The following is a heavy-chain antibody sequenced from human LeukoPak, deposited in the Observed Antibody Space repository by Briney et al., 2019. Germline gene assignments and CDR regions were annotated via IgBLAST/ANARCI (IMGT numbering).Heavy chain of an antibody. Sequence: PGGSLRLSCAASGFTSSSYAMSWVRQAPGKGLEWVSGISGSGGSTYYADSVKGRFTLSRDNSKNTLYLQMNSLRAEDTAVYYCAKDVANYGSGSYDYWGQGTLVTVSS. D-gene: IGHD3-10*01. CDR3: AKDVANYGSGSYDY. J-gene: IGHJ4*02. CDR2: ISGSGGST. CDR1: GFTSSSYA. V-gene: IGHV3-23*01.